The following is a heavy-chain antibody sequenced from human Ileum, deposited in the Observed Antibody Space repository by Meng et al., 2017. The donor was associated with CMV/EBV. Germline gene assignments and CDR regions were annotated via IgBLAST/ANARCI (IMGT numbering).Heavy chain of an antibody. CDR3: ASLSSTGYYYFDY. CDR2: TYYRSKWYN. CDR1: ESGSGDRAA. J-gene: IGHJ4*02. Sequence: ESGSGDRAAGNWIRQSPSRGLEWLGRTYYRSKWYNDYAVSVKSRITINPDTSKNQFSLQLNSVTPEDTAVYYCASLSSTGYYYFDYWGQGTLVTVSS. D-gene: IGHD6-19*01. V-gene: IGHV6-1*01.